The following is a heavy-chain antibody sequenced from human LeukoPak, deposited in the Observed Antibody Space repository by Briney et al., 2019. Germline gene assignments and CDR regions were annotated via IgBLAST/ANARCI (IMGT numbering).Heavy chain of an antibody. CDR3: STSSSSFDAFDI. Sequence: GASVKVSCKVSGYTLTELSMHWVRQAPGNGLEGMGGFDPEDAETIYAQKSQGRVTMTEDTSTDTAYMELSSLKSEDTAVYYCSTSSSSFDAFDIWGRGTMVTVSS. J-gene: IGHJ3*02. CDR1: GYTLTELS. V-gene: IGHV1-24*01. CDR2: FDPEDAET. D-gene: IGHD6-6*01.